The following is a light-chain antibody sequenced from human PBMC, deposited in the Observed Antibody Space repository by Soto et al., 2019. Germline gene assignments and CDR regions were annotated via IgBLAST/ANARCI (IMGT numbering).Light chain of an antibody. CDR1: SSNIGNNH. Sequence: QSVLTQPPSVSAAPGQKVTVSCSGSSSNIGNNHVSWYQHLPGTAPKVLIYDNNKRPSGIPDRFSGSKSATSATLDITGLGSGDEADYYWGSWDGSLRGWVFGGGTKVTAL. V-gene: IGLV1-51*01. CDR3: GSWDGSLRGWV. CDR2: DNN. J-gene: IGLJ3*02.